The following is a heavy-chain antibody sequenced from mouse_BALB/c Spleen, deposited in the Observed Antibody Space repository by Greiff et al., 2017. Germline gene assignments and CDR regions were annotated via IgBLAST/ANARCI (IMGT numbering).Heavy chain of an antibody. J-gene: IGHJ2*01. D-gene: IGHD4-1*01. Sequence: EVKLMESGGGLVQPGGSRKLSCAASGFTFSSFGMHWVRQAPEKGLEWVAYISSGSSTIYYADTVKGRFTISRDNPKNTLFLQMTSLRSEDTAMYYCAILNWDEAYFDYWGQGTTLTVSS. CDR2: ISSGSSTI. V-gene: IGHV5-17*02. CDR1: GFTFSSFG. CDR3: AILNWDEAYFDY.